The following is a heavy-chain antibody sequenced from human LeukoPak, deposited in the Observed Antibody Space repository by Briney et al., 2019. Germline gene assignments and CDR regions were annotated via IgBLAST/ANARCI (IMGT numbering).Heavy chain of an antibody. V-gene: IGHV3-20*04. CDR1: GFTFDDYG. Sequence: QSGGSLRLSCAASGFTFDDYGMTWVRQAPGKGLEWVSGINWNGGSTGYADSVKGRFTISRDNAMNSLYLQMNSLRAEDTALYYCARGYDYGGNSRFDYWGQGTLVTVSS. CDR2: INWNGGST. D-gene: IGHD4-23*01. J-gene: IGHJ4*02. CDR3: ARGYDYGGNSRFDY.